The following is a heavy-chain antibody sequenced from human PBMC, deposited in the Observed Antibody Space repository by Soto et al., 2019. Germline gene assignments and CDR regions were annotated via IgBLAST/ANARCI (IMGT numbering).Heavy chain of an antibody. Sequence: SETLSLTCNVSGGSVSSSYWSWIRLPPGKGLEWIGYVYHIGSAIYNPSLKSRVTISLDRSKNQFSLRLSSVTAEDTAVYYCARGQGRAEAGKFDCWGQGTLVTVSS. CDR2: VYHIGSA. CDR1: GGSVSSSY. J-gene: IGHJ4*02. CDR3: ARGQGRAEAGKFDC. D-gene: IGHD6-19*01. V-gene: IGHV4-59*02.